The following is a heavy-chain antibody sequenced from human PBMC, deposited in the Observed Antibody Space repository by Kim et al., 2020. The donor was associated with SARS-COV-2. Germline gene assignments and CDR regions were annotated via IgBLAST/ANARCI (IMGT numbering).Heavy chain of an antibody. CDR1: GFTFSSYD. Sequence: GGSLRLSCAASGFTFSSYDMHWVRQAPGKGLEWVAVISYDGSNKYYADSVKGRFTISRDNSKNTLYLQMNSLRAEDTAVYYCAKDRSAVEWEPDELDYWGQGTLVTVSS. CDR2: ISYDGSNK. D-gene: IGHD1-26*01. J-gene: IGHJ4*02. V-gene: IGHV3-30*18. CDR3: AKDRSAVEWEPDELDY.